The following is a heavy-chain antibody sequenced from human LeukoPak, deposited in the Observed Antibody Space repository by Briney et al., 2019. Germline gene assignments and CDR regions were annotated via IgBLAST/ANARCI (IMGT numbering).Heavy chain of an antibody. V-gene: IGHV1-58*02. CDR2: IVVGSGNT. CDR1: GFTFINSA. D-gene: IGHD2/OR15-2a*01. J-gene: IGHJ4*02. Sequence: ASVKVSCKASGFTFINSAMQWVRQARGQRLEWIGWIVVGSGNTNYAQKFQERVTITRDMSTSTAYMELSSLRSEDTAMYYCAADVIYESDWGQGTLVTVSS. CDR3: AADVIYESD.